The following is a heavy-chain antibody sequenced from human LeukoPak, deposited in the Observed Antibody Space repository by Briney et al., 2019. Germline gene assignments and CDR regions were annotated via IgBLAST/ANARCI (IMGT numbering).Heavy chain of an antibody. Sequence: GGSLRPSCSASGFTFTTYGMNWVRQAPGKGLEWVSGIGGSGTRTYYADSVKGRFTISRDNSKNTLYLQMNSLRDEDTAVYYCARGYTNYGYVFDIWGQGTMVTVSS. V-gene: IGHV3-23*01. D-gene: IGHD4-11*01. CDR1: GFTFTTYG. CDR3: ARGYTNYGYVFDI. CDR2: IGGSGTRT. J-gene: IGHJ3*02.